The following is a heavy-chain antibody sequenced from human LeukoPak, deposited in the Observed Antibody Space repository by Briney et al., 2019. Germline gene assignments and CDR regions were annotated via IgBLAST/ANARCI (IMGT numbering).Heavy chain of an antibody. J-gene: IGHJ6*03. D-gene: IGHD1-7*01. CDR3: ARDPGNWNSADYYYYYYMDV. V-gene: IGHV4-4*07. CDR1: GGSISSYY. CDR2: TYTSGST. Sequence: SETLSLTCTVSGGSISSYYWSWIRPPAGKGLEWIGRTYTSGSTNYNPSLKSRVTMSVDTSKNQFSLKLSSVTAADTAVYYCARDPGNWNSADYYYYYYMDVWGKGTTVTVSS.